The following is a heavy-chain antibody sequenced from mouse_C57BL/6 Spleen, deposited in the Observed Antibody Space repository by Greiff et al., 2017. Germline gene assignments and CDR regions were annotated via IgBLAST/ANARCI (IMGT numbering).Heavy chain of an antibody. V-gene: IGHV5-4*01. D-gene: IGHD4-1*01. J-gene: IGHJ4*01. CDR3: ARELGRDYAMDY. CDR1: GFTFSSYA. Sequence: EVHLVESGGGLVKPGGSLKLSCAASGFTFSSYAMSWVRQTPEKRLEWVATISDGGSYTYYPDNVKGRFTISRDNAKNNLYLQMSHLKSEDTAMYYCARELGRDYAMDYWGQGTSVTVSS. CDR2: ISDGGSYT.